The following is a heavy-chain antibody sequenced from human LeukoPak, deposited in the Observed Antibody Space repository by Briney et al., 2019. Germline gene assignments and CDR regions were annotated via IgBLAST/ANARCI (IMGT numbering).Heavy chain of an antibody. CDR2: LNWNAAST. D-gene: IGHD3-10*01. Sequence: PGGSLRLSCSTSGFKFDDFGMHWIRQIPGKGLEWVSGLNWNAASTDYADSVKDRCTISRDNAKNSLYLQMNSLRAEDTAVYYCARAGFTFSDYFGSFFDYWGQGTLVTVSS. J-gene: IGHJ4*02. CDR1: GFKFDDFG. CDR3: ARAGFTFSDYFGSFFDY. V-gene: IGHV3-20*04.